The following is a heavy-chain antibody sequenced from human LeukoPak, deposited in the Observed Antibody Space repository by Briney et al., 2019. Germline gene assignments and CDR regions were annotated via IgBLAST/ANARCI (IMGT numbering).Heavy chain of an antibody. V-gene: IGHV3-48*01. CDR1: GFTFSSYS. CDR3: ARDSGYSSGWYSLNYYMDV. D-gene: IGHD6-19*01. J-gene: IGHJ6*03. CDR2: ISSSSSTI. Sequence: GGSLRLSCAASGFTFSSYSMNWVRQAPGKGLEWVSYISSSSSTIYYADSVKGRFTISRDNAKNSLYLQMNSLRAEDTAVYYCARDSGYSSGWYSLNYYMDVWGKGTTVTISS.